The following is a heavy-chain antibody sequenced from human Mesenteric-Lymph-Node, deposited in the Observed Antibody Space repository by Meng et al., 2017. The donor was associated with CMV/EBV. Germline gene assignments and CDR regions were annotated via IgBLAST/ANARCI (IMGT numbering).Heavy chain of an antibody. V-gene: IGHV1-2*02. Sequence: ASVKVSCKASGFTFTGYYMYWVRQAPGQGLEWMGWINPNSGGTNYAQKFQGRVTMTRDTSISTAYMELSRLSSDDTAVYYCARGDSSTSAFYYYGMDVWGQGTTVTVSS. J-gene: IGHJ6*02. CDR3: ARGDSSTSAFYYYGMDV. CDR1: GFTFTGYY. D-gene: IGHD2-2*01. CDR2: INPNSGGT.